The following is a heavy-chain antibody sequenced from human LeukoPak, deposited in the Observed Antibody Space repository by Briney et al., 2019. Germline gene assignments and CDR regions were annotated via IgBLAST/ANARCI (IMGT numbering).Heavy chain of an antibody. CDR2: INHSGST. CDR1: GGSFSGYY. Sequence: SETLSLTCAVYGGSFSGYYWSWIRQPPGKGLEWVGEINHSGSTNYNPSLKSRVTISVDTSKNQFSLKLSSVTAADTAVYYCARRYYDFWSGYSGDGNYNWFDPWGQGTLVTVSS. D-gene: IGHD3-3*01. V-gene: IGHV4-34*01. CDR3: ARRYYDFWSGYSGDGNYNWFDP. J-gene: IGHJ5*02.